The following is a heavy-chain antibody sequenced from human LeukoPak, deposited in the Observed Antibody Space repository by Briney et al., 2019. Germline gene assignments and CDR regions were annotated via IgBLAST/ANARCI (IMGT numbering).Heavy chain of an antibody. CDR3: ARESCSGGSCYWFDP. J-gene: IGHJ5*02. Sequence: APVKVSCKASGYTFTGYYMRWVRQAPGQGLEWMGWINPNSGGTNYAKKFQGRGTKTRDKSISTAYMELSRLRSDDTAVYYCARESCSGGSCYWFDPWGQGTLVTVSS. D-gene: IGHD2-15*01. CDR2: INPNSGGT. CDR1: GYTFTGYY. V-gene: IGHV1-2*02.